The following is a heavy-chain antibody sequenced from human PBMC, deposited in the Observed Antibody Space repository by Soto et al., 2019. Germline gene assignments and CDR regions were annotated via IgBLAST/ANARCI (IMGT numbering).Heavy chain of an antibody. D-gene: IGHD1-1*01. V-gene: IGHV5-51*01. CDR3: ARLRLGTVFYYGMDV. J-gene: IGHJ6*02. Sequence: GESLKISCKGSGYSFTSYWIGWVRQMPGKGLEWMGIIYPGDSDTRYSPSFQGQVTISADKSISTAYLQWSSLKASDTAMYYCARLRLGTVFYYGMDVWGQETTVTVSS. CDR1: GYSFTSYW. CDR2: IYPGDSDT.